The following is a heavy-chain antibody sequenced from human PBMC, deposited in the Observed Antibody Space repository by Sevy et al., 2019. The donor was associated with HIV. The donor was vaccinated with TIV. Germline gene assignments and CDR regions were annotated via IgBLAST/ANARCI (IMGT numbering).Heavy chain of an antibody. CDR1: GITFNNYA. D-gene: IGHD3-22*01. CDR2: IFGSGGTT. J-gene: IGHJ3*02. CDR3: AGGRFDSSGSFDAFDM. V-gene: IGHV3-23*01. Sequence: GGSLRLSCAASGITFNNYAMNWVRQAPGKGLDWVSTIFGSGGTTYYADSVKGRFTISRDNSKNTLYLQMNSLGTEDTAFYYCAGGRFDSSGSFDAFDMWGQGTMVTVSS.